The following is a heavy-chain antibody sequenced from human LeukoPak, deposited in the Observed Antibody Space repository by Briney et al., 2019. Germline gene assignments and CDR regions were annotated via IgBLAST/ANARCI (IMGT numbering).Heavy chain of an antibody. D-gene: IGHD3-22*01. Sequence: PGGSLRLSCAASGFTFSSYWMSWVRQAPGKGLEWVANIKQDGSEKYYVDSVKGRFTISRDNAKNSLYLQMNSLRAEDTAVYYCARDNNVGIVVVVDAFDIWGQGTMVTVSS. CDR1: GFTFSSYW. CDR3: ARDNNVGIVVVVDAFDI. V-gene: IGHV3-7*01. J-gene: IGHJ3*02. CDR2: IKQDGSEK.